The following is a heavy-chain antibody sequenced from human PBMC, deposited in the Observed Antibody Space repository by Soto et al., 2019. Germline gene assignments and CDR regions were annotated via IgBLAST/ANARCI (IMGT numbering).Heavy chain of an antibody. D-gene: IGHD3-16*01. CDR2: IDYSGST. CDR1: GGSISSSSYH. J-gene: IGHJ4*02. Sequence: QLQLQESGPGLVTPSETLALTCTVSGGSISSSSYHWGWIRQPPGGGLEWIGTIDYSGSTYYNPSLISRVTISEDTSKNQFSLKLSSVTAADTAVYFCARRKNIGGGDFDYWGQGTLVTVSS. CDR3: ARRKNIGGGDFDY. V-gene: IGHV4-39*01.